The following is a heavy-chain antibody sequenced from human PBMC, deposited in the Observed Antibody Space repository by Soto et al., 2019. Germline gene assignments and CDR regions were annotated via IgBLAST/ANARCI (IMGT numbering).Heavy chain of an antibody. CDR3: TKVGPAAGITRYYFEY. J-gene: IGHJ4*02. D-gene: IGHD3-10*01. CDR2: IGGGGGGT. CDR1: GFTFSSYA. Sequence: GGSLRLSCTASGFTFSSYAMTWVRQAPGKGLDWVSTIGGGGGGTFYADSVKGRFTISRDNSKNTLYLQMNSLRAEDTAVYYCTKVGPAAGITRYYFEYWGQGNLVTVSS. V-gene: IGHV3-23*01.